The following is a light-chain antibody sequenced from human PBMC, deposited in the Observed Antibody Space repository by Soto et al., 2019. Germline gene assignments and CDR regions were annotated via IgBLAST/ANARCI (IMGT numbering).Light chain of an antibody. Sequence: QSALTQPASVSGSPGQSIAISCTGTSSDVGGYNFVSWYQQHPGKAPKLMIYDVSNRPSGVSHRFSGSKSGNTASLTISGRQEDDEDADYRCSYSGSSALVVFGGGTKLTVL. CDR2: DVS. CDR1: SSDVGGYNF. J-gene: IGLJ3*02. V-gene: IGLV2-14*03. CDR3: CSYSGSSALVV.